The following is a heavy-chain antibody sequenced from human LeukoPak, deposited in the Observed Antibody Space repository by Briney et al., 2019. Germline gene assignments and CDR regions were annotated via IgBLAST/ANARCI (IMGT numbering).Heavy chain of an antibody. V-gene: IGHV3-74*01. CDR1: GYTFSSYW. D-gene: IGHD1-26*01. Sequence: SCKASGYTFSSYWMHWVRQAPGKGLVWVSRINSDGSSTSYADSVKGRFTISRDNAKNTLYLQMNSLRAEDTAVYYCVQPSIVGASIDYWGQGTLVTVSS. J-gene: IGHJ4*02. CDR2: INSDGSST. CDR3: VQPSIVGASIDY.